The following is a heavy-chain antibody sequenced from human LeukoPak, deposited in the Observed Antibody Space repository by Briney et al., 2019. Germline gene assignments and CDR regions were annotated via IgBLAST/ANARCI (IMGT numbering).Heavy chain of an antibody. V-gene: IGHV1-46*01. CDR3: ARDISQDIYDILTGYYSLDY. CDR1: GYTFTSHY. D-gene: IGHD3-9*01. J-gene: IGHJ4*02. Sequence: ASVKVSCKTSGYTFTSHYMHWVRQAPGQGLEYMGTINPDGGSTTYAQKFQGRVTMTRDTSTSTAYMELRSLRSDDTAVYYCARDISQDIYDILTGYYSLDYWGQGTLVTVSS. CDR2: INPDGGST.